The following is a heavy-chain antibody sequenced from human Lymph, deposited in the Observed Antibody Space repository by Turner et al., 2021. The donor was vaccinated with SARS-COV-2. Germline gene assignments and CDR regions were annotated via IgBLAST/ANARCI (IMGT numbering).Heavy chain of an antibody. CDR1: GFTFSSFA. V-gene: IGHV3-30-3*01. J-gene: IGHJ4*02. CDR2: ISYDGGNK. CDR3: ARGLSGNYYFFDY. D-gene: IGHD1-26*01. Sequence: QVQLVESGGGVVQPGRSLRLPCAASGFTFSSFAMHWVRQAPGKGLEWMALISYDGGNKYYADSVKGRFTISRDNSKNTLYLHMNSLRAEDTAVYYCARGLSGNYYFFDYWGQGTLVTVSS.